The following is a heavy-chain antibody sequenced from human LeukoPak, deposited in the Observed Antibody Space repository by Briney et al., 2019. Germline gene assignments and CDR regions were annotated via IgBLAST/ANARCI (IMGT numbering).Heavy chain of an antibody. J-gene: IGHJ3*02. CDR1: GLTVSSNY. Sequence: GGSLRLSCAASGLTVSSNYVSCVRQAPGKGLEWGSIIYTGGNTYFADSVKGRFTISRDNSKNTLYLQMNSLRAEDTAVYYCARESVTMQDALDIWGQGTMVTVSS. V-gene: IGHV3-66*01. CDR3: ARESVTMQDALDI. D-gene: IGHD5-24*01. CDR2: IYTGGNT.